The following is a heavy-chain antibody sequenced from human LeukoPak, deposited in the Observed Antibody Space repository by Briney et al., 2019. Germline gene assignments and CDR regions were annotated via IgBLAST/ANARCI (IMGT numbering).Heavy chain of an antibody. CDR3: ARSPYDILTGYYHY. J-gene: IGHJ4*02. D-gene: IGHD3-9*01. V-gene: IGHV3-48*03. CDR2: ISSSGSTI. Sequence: CISSSGSTIYYADSVKGRFTISRDNAKNSLYLQMNSLRAEDTAVYYCARSPYDILTGYYHYWGQGTLVTVSS.